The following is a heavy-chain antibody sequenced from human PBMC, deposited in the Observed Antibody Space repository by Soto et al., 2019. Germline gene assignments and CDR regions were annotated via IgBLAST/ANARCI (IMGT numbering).Heavy chain of an antibody. Sequence: QITLKESGPTLVKPTQTLTLTCTFSGFSLSTSGVGVGWIRQPPGKALEWLALMYWDDDKRYSPSLKSRLTITKDTSKNQVVLTMTNLDPVDTATYYCAHPKGYYGDYVWWFDPWGQGTLVTVSS. CDR1: GFSLSTSGVG. CDR3: AHPKGYYGDYVWWFDP. CDR2: MYWDDDK. J-gene: IGHJ5*02. D-gene: IGHD4-17*01. V-gene: IGHV2-5*02.